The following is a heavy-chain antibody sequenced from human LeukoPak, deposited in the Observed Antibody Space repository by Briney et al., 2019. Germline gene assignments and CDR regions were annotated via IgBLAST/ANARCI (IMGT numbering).Heavy chain of an antibody. V-gene: IGHV3-23*01. D-gene: IGHD3-3*01. CDR1: GFTFSIYA. Sequence: SGGSLRLSCAASGFTFSIYAMNWVRQAPGKGLEWVSGISGSGGSTDYADSVKGRFTISRDNSKNTLYLEMNSLRAEDTAVCYCATPWRGGWGQGTLVTVSS. CDR2: ISGSGGST. CDR3: ATPWRGG. J-gene: IGHJ4*02.